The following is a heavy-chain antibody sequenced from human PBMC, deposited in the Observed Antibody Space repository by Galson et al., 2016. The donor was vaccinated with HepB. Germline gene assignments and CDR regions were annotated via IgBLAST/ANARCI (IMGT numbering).Heavy chain of an antibody. CDR2: ISGSGRST. J-gene: IGHJ4*02. D-gene: IGHD3-10*01. CDR3: AKETGRGVIISYFDY. CDR1: GFTFSNNA. V-gene: IGHV3-23*01. Sequence: SLRLSCAASGFTFSNNAMSWVRQAPGKGLEWVSGISGSGRSTYYADYVRGRFIISRDNSKNTLYLQMNSLRAEDTAVYYCAKETGRGVIISYFDYWGQGILVTVSS.